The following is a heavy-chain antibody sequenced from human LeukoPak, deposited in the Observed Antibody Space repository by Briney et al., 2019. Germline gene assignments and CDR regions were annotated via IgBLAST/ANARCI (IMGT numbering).Heavy chain of an antibody. V-gene: IGHV1-69*13. CDR3: ARSGYCSGGSCSEYFQH. CDR1: GDTFSSYA. D-gene: IGHD2-15*01. CDR2: IVPIFGTA. J-gene: IGHJ1*01. Sequence: RGASVKVSCKASGDTFSSYAISWVRQAPGQGLEWMGGIVPIFGTANYAQKFQGRVTITADESTSTAYMELSSLRSEDTAVYYCARSGYCSGGSCSEYFQHWGQGTLVTVSS.